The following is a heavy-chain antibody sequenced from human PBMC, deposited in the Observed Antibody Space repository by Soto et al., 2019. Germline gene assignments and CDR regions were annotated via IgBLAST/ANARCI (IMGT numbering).Heavy chain of an antibody. CDR2: IYSGGST. CDR3: ARGFQSSFGY. D-gene: IGHD2-21*01. CDR1: GFTVSNSY. Sequence: PGGSLRLSCAASGFTVSNSYMSWVRQAPGKGLEWVSVIYSGGSTYYADSVKGRFTISRDCSKNTLYLQMNSLRAEETAVYYCARGFQSSFGYWGQGTLVTVSS. V-gene: IGHV3-53*01. J-gene: IGHJ4*02.